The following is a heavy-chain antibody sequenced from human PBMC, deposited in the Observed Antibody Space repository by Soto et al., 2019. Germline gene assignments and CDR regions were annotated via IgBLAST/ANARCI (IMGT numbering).Heavy chain of an antibody. Sequence: VASVKVSCKASGGTFSSDAISWVRQAPEQVLEWMGGIIPIFGRVHYALMFQARLTIXAXESTRTAYRELSSLRSEDTAVYYCARVLIAVAGTGWYFDYWGQGTLVTVSS. J-gene: IGHJ4*02. CDR2: IIPIFGRV. CDR1: GGTFSSDA. D-gene: IGHD6-19*01. CDR3: ARVLIAVAGTGWYFDY. V-gene: IGHV1-69*13.